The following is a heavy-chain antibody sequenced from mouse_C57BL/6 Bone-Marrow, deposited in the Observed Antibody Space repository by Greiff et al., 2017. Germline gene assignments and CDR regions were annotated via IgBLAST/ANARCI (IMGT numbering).Heavy chain of an antibody. J-gene: IGHJ3*01. CDR3: ARSGDGYLEAY. V-gene: IGHV1-9*01. Sequence: QVQLQQSGAELMKPGASVKLSCKATGYTFTGYWIEWVKQRPGHGLEWIGEILPGSGCTNYNEKFKGKATFTADTSSNTAYMQLSSLTTADSAIYCCARSGDGYLEAYWGQGTLVTVSA. CDR1: GYTFTGYW. D-gene: IGHD2-3*01. CDR2: ILPGSGCT.